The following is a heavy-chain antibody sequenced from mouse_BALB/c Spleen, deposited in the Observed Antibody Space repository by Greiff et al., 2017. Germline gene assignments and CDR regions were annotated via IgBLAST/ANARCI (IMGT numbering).Heavy chain of an antibody. CDR2: ISDGGSYT. V-gene: IGHV5-4*02. CDR3: ARALRYYAMDY. Sequence: DVKLVESGGGLVKPGGSLKLSCAASGFTFSDYYMYWVRQTPEKRLEWVATISDGGSYTYYPDSVKGRFTISRDNAKNNLYLQMSSLKSEDTAMYYCARALRYYAMDYWGQGTSVTVSS. J-gene: IGHJ4*01. CDR1: GFTFSDYY. D-gene: IGHD1-1*01.